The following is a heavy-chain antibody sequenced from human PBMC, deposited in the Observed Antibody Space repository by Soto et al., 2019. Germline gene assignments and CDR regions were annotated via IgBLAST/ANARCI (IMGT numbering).Heavy chain of an antibody. D-gene: IGHD4-17*01. CDR2: ISGSGDST. CDR1: GFTFSSYA. CDR3: PRFGSDYPSWYFDL. J-gene: IGHJ2*01. V-gene: IGHV3-23*01. Sequence: EVQLLESGGNLGQPGGSLRLSCAVSGFTFSSYAMSWVRQAPGKGLEWVSGISGSGDSTYYAYSVKGRFTITRDNSKNSLSQQINTLRAEDTAVYDCPRFGSDYPSWYFDLWGRGTLVIVSS.